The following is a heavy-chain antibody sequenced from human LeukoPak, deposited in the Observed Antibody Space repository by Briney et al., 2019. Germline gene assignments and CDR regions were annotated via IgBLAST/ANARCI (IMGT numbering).Heavy chain of an antibody. V-gene: IGHV3-7*01. CDR3: ASNNDWRFDY. CDR1: GFTLSSFW. J-gene: IGHJ4*02. CDR2: IKQDGSLK. Sequence: PGGSLRLSCAASSGFTLSSFWMTWVRQAPGKGLERVANIKQDGSLKNYVDSLKGRFTISRDNAKNSVYLQMSSLRVEDTAVYYCASNNDWRFDYWGQGTLVTVSS. D-gene: IGHD3-9*01.